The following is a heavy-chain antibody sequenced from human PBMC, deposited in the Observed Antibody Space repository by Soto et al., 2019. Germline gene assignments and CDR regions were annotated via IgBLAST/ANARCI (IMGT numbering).Heavy chain of an antibody. Sequence: PGVSLRLSCAASGFTFSSYWMHWVRQAPGKGLVWVSRINSDGSSTSYADSVKGRFTISRDNAKNTLYLQMNSLRAEDTAVYYCARIQKGLPGLGYWGQGTLVTVSS. CDR3: ARIQKGLPGLGY. CDR2: INSDGSST. D-gene: IGHD5-18*01. V-gene: IGHV3-74*01. CDR1: GFTFSSYW. J-gene: IGHJ4*02.